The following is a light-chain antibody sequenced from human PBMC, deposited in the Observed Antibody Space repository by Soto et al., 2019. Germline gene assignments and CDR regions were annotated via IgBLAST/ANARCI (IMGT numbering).Light chain of an antibody. J-gene: IGKJ1*01. CDR1: HGITTW. V-gene: IGKV1-5*01. CDR3: QHYNSYSEA. CDR2: DAS. Sequence: DIQMTQIPSTLSASVGDTVTITCRASHGITTWLAWYQQKSGKAPKLLIYDASRLESGVPPRFSGSGSGTEFTLTISSLQPDDFATYYCQHYNSYSEAFGQGTKVDIK.